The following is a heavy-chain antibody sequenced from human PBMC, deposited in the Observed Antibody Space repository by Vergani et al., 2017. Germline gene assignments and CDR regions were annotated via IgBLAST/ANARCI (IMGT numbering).Heavy chain of an antibody. V-gene: IGHV3-30*02. Sequence: QVQLVESGGGVVQPGGSLRLSCAASGFTFSSYGMHWVRQAPGKGLEWVAFIRYDGSNKYYADSVKGRFTISRDNSKNTLYLQMNSLRAEDTAVYYCANDNFIVVVPADPTLDAFDIWGQGTMVTVSS. CDR2: IRYDGSNK. D-gene: IGHD2-2*01. J-gene: IGHJ3*02. CDR1: GFTFSSYG. CDR3: ANDNFIVVVPADPTLDAFDI.